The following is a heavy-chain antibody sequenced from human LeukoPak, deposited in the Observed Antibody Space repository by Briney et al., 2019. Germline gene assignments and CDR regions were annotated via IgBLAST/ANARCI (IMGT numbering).Heavy chain of an antibody. D-gene: IGHD6-13*01. Sequence: GGSLRLSCAGSGFIFSSYWMHWVRQAPGKGLVWVSRINSDGSTTSYADSVKGRFTFSRDNAKNTLYLQMNSLRAEDTAVYYCAREAPAGTEGDYWGQGTLVTVSS. CDR3: AREAPAGTEGDY. V-gene: IGHV3-74*01. CDR2: INSDGSTT. J-gene: IGHJ4*02. CDR1: GFIFSSYW.